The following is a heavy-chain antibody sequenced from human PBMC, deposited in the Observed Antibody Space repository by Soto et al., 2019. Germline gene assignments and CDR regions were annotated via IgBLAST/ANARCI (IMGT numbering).Heavy chain of an antibody. V-gene: IGHV3-15*01. CDR2: IKSKTDGGTT. CDR1: GFTFSNAW. Sequence: PGGSLRLSCAAFGFTFSNAWMSWVRQAPGKGLEWVGRIKSKTDGGTTDYAAPVKGRFTISRDDSKNTLYLQMNSLKTEDTAVYYCTTAPNAIRFLEWLGAFDIWGQGTMVTVSS. J-gene: IGHJ3*02. CDR3: TTAPNAIRFLEWLGAFDI. D-gene: IGHD3-3*01.